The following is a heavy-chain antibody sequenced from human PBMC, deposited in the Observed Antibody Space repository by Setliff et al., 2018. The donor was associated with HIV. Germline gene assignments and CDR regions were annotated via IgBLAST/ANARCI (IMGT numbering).Heavy chain of an antibody. V-gene: IGHV4-61*10. Sequence: NPSETLSLTCTVSGGSISSGSYYWSWIREPAGKGLEWIGRVDNSGSTKYNPSLKSRLTISVDTSKNQFSLKLSSVIAADTAVYYCAKLTPFDYWGQGTLVTSPQ. J-gene: IGHJ4*02. D-gene: IGHD7-27*01. CDR3: AKLTPFDY. CDR1: GGSISSGSYY. CDR2: VDNSGST.